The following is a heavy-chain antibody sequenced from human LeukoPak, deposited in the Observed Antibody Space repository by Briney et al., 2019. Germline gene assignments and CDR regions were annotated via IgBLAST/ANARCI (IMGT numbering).Heavy chain of an antibody. J-gene: IGHJ4*02. V-gene: IGHV6-1*01. D-gene: IGHD6-13*01. CDR2: TYYRSKWYN. CDR3: ARGGAAAGLDY. Sequence: SQTLSLTCAISGDSVSSNRAVWNWIRQSPSRGLEWLGRTYYRSKWYNEYAVSVRSRISINPHTSKNQFSLQLNSVTPEDTAVYYCARGGAAAGLDYWGQGTLVTVSS. CDR1: GDSVSSNRAV.